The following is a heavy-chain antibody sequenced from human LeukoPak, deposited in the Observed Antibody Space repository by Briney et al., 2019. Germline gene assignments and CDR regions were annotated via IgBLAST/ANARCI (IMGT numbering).Heavy chain of an antibody. V-gene: IGHV4-31*03. D-gene: IGHD3-22*01. CDR2: IYYSGST. CDR3: ARDITCYYDSSGYYGWFDP. J-gene: IGHJ5*02. CDR1: GGSISSGGYY. Sequence: SQTLSLTCTVSGGSISSGGYYWSWIRQHPGKGLEWIGYIYYSGSTNYNPSLKSRVTISVDTSKNQFSLKLSSVTAADTAVYYCARDITCYYDSSGYYGWFDPWGQGTLVTVSS.